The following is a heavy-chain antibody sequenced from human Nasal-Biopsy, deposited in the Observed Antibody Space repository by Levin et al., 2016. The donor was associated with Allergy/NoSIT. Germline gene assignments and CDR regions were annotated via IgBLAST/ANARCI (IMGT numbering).Heavy chain of an antibody. CDR3: AKGVQGYYYGMDV. J-gene: IGHJ6*02. CDR2: ISYDGSNK. Sequence: GESLKISCAASGFTLSSYGNHWVRQAPGKGLEWVAVISYDGSNKYYADSVKGRFTISRDNSNNTLYLQMNSLRAEDTAVYYCAKGVQGYYYGMDVWGQGTTVTVSS. CDR1: GFTLSSYG. V-gene: IGHV3-30*18. D-gene: IGHD1-1*01.